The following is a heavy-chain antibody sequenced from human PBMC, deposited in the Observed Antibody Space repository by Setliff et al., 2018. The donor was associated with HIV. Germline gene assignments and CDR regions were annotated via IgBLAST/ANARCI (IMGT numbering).Heavy chain of an antibody. CDR1: GGSISSSNW. D-gene: IGHD5-12*01. V-gene: IGHV4-4*02. J-gene: IGHJ4*02. Sequence: SETLSLTCAVSGGSISSSNWWSWVRQSPGKGLEWIGEIYHSGSTNYNPSLKSRVTISVDSSKNQFSLKLSSVTAADTAVYYCARVRRRDGYNFDYWGQGTLVTVSS. CDR3: ARVRRRDGYNFDY. CDR2: IYHSGST.